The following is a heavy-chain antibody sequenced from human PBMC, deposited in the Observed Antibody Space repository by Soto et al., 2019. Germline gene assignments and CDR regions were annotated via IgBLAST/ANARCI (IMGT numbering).Heavy chain of an antibody. Sequence: PSETLSLTCAVYGGSFSDYYWSWIRQPPGKGLEWIGEINHSGSTNYNPSLKSRVTISVDTSKSQFSLKLTSVTAADTAVYYCARIYGGNPDYWGQGTLVTVSS. CDR1: GGSFSDYY. CDR2: INHSGST. J-gene: IGHJ4*02. D-gene: IGHD4-17*01. V-gene: IGHV4-34*01. CDR3: ARIYGGNPDY.